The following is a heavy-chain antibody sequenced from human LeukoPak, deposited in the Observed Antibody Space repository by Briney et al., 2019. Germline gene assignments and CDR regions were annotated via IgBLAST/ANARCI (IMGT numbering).Heavy chain of an antibody. D-gene: IGHD3-9*01. Sequence: GGSLRLSCAASGFTFSDYYMSWIRQAPGKGLEWVSYISSSGSTIYYADSVKGRFTISRDNAKNSLYLQMNSLRAEDTAVYYCASRPDYSLRYFDWLPNSPPDAFDIWGQGTMVTVSS. CDR1: GFTFSDYY. CDR3: ASRPDYSLRYFDWLPNSPPDAFDI. CDR2: ISSSGSTI. J-gene: IGHJ3*02. V-gene: IGHV3-11*01.